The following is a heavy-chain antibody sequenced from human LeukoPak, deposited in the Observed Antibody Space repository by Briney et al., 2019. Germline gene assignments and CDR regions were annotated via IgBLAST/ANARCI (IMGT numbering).Heavy chain of an antibody. CDR1: GFTFSSYS. J-gene: IGHJ4*02. Sequence: GGSLRLSCAASGFTFSSYSMNWVRQAPGKGLEWVANIKGDGSEEYYVDSVEGQFTISRDNAKNSLYLQMNSLRVEDTAVYYCARDLSYFDYWGQGTLVTVSS. CDR2: IKGDGSEE. D-gene: IGHD2-21*01. V-gene: IGHV3-7*01. CDR3: ARDLSYFDY.